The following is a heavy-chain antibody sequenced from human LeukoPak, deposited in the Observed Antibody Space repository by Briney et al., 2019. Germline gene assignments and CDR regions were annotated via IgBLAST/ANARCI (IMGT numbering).Heavy chain of an antibody. CDR1: GVSFSGYY. CDR3: ARAPGAAID. V-gene: IGHV4-34*01. D-gene: IGHD2-2*01. Sequence: SETLSLTCAVYGVSFSGYYWSWIRQPPGKGLEWIGEINHSGSTNYNPSLKSRVTISVDTSKNQFSLKLNSVTAADTAVYYCARAPGAAIDWGQGTLVTVSS. J-gene: IGHJ4*02. CDR2: INHSGST.